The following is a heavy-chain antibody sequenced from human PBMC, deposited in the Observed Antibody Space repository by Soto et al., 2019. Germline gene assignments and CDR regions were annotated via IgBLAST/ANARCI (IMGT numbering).Heavy chain of an antibody. CDR3: ASGGFGELSPYNWFDP. Sequence: ASVKVSCKASGGTFSSYAISWVRQAPGQGLEWMGGIIPIFGTANYAQKFQGRVTITADESTSTAYMELSSLRSEDTAVYYCASGGFGELSPYNWFDPWGQGTLVTVSS. CDR1: GGTFSSYA. D-gene: IGHD3-10*01. J-gene: IGHJ5*02. CDR2: IIPIFGTA. V-gene: IGHV1-69*13.